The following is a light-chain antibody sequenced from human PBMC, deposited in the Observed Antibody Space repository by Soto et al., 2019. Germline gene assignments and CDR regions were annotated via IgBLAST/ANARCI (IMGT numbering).Light chain of an antibody. J-gene: IGKJ5*01. CDR3: QQRSNWPPA. CDR1: QSVSSY. Sequence: LTQSPAAQSLSPGERATLSCRASQSVSSYLAWYQQKPGQAPRLLIYDASNRATGIPARFSGSGSGTDFTLTISSLEPEDFAVYYCQQRSNWPPAFGQGTRLEI. CDR2: DAS. V-gene: IGKV3-11*01.